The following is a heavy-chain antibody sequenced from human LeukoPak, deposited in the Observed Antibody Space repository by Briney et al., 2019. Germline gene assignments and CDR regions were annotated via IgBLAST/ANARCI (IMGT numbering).Heavy chain of an antibody. V-gene: IGHV3-23*01. Sequence: GGSLRLSCAASGFTFNSYGMHWVRQAPGKGLERVSTISGSGDPTYYADSVKGRFTISRDNSENTLYLQMNSLRAEDTAVYYCAKVKSSGYYPTDLDYWGQGTLVTVSS. J-gene: IGHJ4*02. CDR1: GFTFNSYG. D-gene: IGHD3-22*01. CDR2: ISGSGDPT. CDR3: AKVKSSGYYPTDLDY.